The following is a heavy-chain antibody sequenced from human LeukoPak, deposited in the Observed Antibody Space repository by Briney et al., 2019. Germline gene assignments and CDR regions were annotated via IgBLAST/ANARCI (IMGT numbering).Heavy chain of an antibody. J-gene: IGHJ4*02. CDR3: ARVGPGSSGRYFKFDY. CDR1: GGSISSYY. D-gene: IGHD6-19*01. V-gene: IGHV4-59*01. CDR2: IYYTGST. Sequence: SETLSLTCTVSGGSISSYYWSWIRQPPGKGLGWIGYIYYTGSTTYNPSLKSRVTISVDTSKNQFSLKLTSVTAADTAVYYCARVGPGSSGRYFKFDYWGQGTLVTVSS.